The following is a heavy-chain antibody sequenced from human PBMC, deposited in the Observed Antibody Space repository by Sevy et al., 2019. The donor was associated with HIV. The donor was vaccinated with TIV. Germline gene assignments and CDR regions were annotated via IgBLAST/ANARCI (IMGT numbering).Heavy chain of an antibody. CDR3: ARVSSIYYDRGYFYAMDV. J-gene: IGHJ6*02. CDR1: RFTFNSYW. D-gene: IGHD3-22*01. V-gene: IGHV3-7*01. Sequence: GGSLRLSCAASRFTFNSYWMTWVRQAPGKGLEWVANINQDGGEKYHLDSVKGRFTISRDNAKNSLFLQMNGLRAEDSAVYFCARVSSIYYDRGYFYAMDVWGQGTTVTVSS. CDR2: INQDGGEK.